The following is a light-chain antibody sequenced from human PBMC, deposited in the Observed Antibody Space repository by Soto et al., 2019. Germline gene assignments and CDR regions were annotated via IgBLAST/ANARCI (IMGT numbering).Light chain of an antibody. CDR2: DSN. CDR1: SSNIGSNF. V-gene: IGLV1-51*01. J-gene: IGLJ2*01. CDR3: GTWDSSLSVVV. Sequence: QSVLTQPPSVSAAPGQKVTIFCSGSSSNIGSNFLSWYQQLPGTAPKLLIYDSNKRPSGIPDRFSGSKSGTSATLGITGLQTGDEDDYYCGTWDSSLSVVVFGGGTQLTVL.